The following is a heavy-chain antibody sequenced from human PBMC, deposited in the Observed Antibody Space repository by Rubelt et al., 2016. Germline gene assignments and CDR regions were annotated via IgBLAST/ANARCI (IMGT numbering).Heavy chain of an antibody. J-gene: IGHJ4*02. Sequence: VQLVESGGGLVKPGGSLRLSCAASGFTFSNAWMSWVRQAPGKGLEWVAVIWYDGSNKYYADSVKGRFTISRDNSKNTLYLQMNSLRAEDTAVYYCARDLAYYDSSGYSLDWGQGTLVTVSS. CDR3: ARDLAYYDSSGYSLD. CDR2: IWYDGSNK. CDR1: GFTFSNAW. D-gene: IGHD3-22*01. V-gene: IGHV3-33*08.